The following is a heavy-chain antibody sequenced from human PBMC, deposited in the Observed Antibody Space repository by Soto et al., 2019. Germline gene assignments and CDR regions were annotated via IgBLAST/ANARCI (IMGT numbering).Heavy chain of an antibody. CDR2: IYWDDDK. CDR1: GFSVDSHAVG. V-gene: IGHV2-5*02. J-gene: IGHJ2*01. CDR3: AHSEGSRDGYCPYWYFDI. Sequence: QITLKESGPTLVKPTQTLTLTCTFSGFSVDSHAVGVGWFRQPPGKALQWLALIYWDDDKRYSPSLKSRLTTTKGTSKNQVFLTMTNMDPVDTATYYCAHSEGSRDGYCPYWYFDIWGSGTPVTVSS. D-gene: IGHD5-12*01.